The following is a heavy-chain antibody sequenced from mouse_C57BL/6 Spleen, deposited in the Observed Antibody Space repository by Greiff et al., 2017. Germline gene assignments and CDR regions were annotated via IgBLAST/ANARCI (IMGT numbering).Heavy chain of an antibody. J-gene: IGHJ4*01. CDR3: ARPDYYGSSYDAMDY. D-gene: IGHD1-1*01. Sequence: QVQLQQSGAELVKPGASVKISCKASGYTFTDYYINWVKQRPGQGLEWIGKIGPGSGSTYYNEKFKGKATLTADKSSSTAYMQLSSLTSEDSAVYFCARPDYYGSSYDAMDYWGQGASVTVSS. V-gene: IGHV1-77*01. CDR2: IGPGSGST. CDR1: GYTFTDYY.